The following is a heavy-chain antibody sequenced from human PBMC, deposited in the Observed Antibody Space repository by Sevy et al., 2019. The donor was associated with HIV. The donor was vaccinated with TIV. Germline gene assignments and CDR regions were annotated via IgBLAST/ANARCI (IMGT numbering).Heavy chain of an antibody. J-gene: IGHJ1*01. CDR2: IKSKTDGGTT. D-gene: IGHD3-16*01. V-gene: IGHV3-15*01. Sequence: GGSLRLSCAASGFTFSNVWMSWVRQAPGKGLEWISSIKSKTDGGTTDYAAPVKGGFTISRDDSKTTLYLQMNSLKIEDIAVYYCTTGGSLFQHWGQGTLVTVS. CDR3: TTGGSLFQH. CDR1: GFTFSNVW.